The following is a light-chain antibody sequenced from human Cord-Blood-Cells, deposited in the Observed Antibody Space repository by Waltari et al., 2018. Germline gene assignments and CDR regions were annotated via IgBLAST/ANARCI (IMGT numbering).Light chain of an antibody. V-gene: IGKV3-20*01. CDR1: QSVSSSY. CDR2: GAS. J-gene: IGKJ1*01. CDR3: QQYGSSPWT. Sequence: TLSCRASQSVSSSYLAWYQQKPGQAPRLLIYGASSRATGIPDRFSGSGSGTDFTLTISRLEPEDFAVYYCQQYGSSPWTFGQGTKVEIK.